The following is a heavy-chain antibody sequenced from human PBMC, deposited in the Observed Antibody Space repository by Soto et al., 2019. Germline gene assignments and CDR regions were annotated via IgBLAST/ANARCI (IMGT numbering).Heavy chain of an antibody. CDR2: LSYDGSNK. CDR1: GFTFSSYG. V-gene: IGHV3-30*18. CDR3: AKVRDRKYYYYYMDV. Sequence: QVQLVESGGGVVQPGRSLRLSCAASGFTFSSYGMHWVRQAPGKGLEWVAVLSYDGSNKYYADSVKGRFTISRDNSKNTLYLQMNSLRAEDTAVYYCAKVRDRKYYYYYMDVWGKGTTVTVSS. J-gene: IGHJ6*03.